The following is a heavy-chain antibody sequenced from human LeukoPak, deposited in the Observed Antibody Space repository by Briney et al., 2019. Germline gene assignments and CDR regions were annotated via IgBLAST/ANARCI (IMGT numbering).Heavy chain of an antibody. CDR2: ISNSGST. D-gene: IGHD3-22*01. CDR1: GGSISPYY. CDR3: ARDSQRPRLYYYDSSGTQINDAFDI. V-gene: IGHV4-59*01. Sequence: PSETLSLTCTVSGGSISPYYWSWLRQPPGKGLEWIGYISNSGSTHYNSSLKSRVTISVDTSKIQFSLNLTSMTAADTAVYYCARDSQRPRLYYYDSSGTQINDAFDIWGQGTMVTVSS. J-gene: IGHJ3*02.